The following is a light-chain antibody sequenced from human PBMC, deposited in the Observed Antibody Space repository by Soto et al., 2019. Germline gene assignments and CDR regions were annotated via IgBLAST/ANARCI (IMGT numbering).Light chain of an antibody. Sequence: QSALTQPASLSGSPGQSITISCTGTSSDVGGYNFVSWYQQHPGKAPKLMIYEGSNRPSGVSTRFSGSKSGNTASLTISGLQADDEADYYCFSYRSTGILLFGGGTQLTVL. CDR1: SSDVGGYNF. CDR3: FSYRSTGILL. J-gene: IGLJ2*01. V-gene: IGLV2-14*01. CDR2: EGS.